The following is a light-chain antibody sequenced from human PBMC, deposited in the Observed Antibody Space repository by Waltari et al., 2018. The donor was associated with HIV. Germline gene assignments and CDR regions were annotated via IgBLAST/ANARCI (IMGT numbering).Light chain of an antibody. CDR3: QQRRDWPLT. V-gene: IGKV3-11*01. CDR1: QNVNIY. CDR2: DAS. Sequence: EIVLTQSPATLSLSPGERATLSCRASQNVNIYLAWYQQKPGQPPRLLINDASNRATGIPARFSGSGSGTDFTLTISSLEPEDFAIYYCQQRRDWPLTFGGGTKVEIK. J-gene: IGKJ4*01.